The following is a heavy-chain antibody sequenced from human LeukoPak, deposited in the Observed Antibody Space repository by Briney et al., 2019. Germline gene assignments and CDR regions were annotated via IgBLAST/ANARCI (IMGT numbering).Heavy chain of an antibody. CDR1: GFTFSSYW. J-gene: IGHJ3*02. CDR3: ARGSGYDLPDVFDI. CDR2: IKQDGSEK. Sequence: PGTSLRLSCAASGFTFSSYWMSWVRQAPGKGLEWVANIKQDGSEKYYVDSVKGRFTISRDNAKNSLYLQMNSLRAEDTAVYYCARGSGYDLPDVFDIWGQGTMVTVSS. D-gene: IGHD5-12*01. V-gene: IGHV3-7*01.